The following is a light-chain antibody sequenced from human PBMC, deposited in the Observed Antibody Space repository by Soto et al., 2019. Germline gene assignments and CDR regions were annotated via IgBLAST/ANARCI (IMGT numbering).Light chain of an antibody. CDR1: QSVSSSN. CDR2: AAS. J-gene: IGKJ1*01. CDR3: QQYLTSPKT. Sequence: DIVLTQSPGTLSLSPGERATLSCRASQSVSSSNLAWYQQKPAQAPRLLIYAASRRAPGIPERLSGSGSGTDFTLTISRLEPEDFAVYYCQQYLTSPKTFGQGTKVDIK. V-gene: IGKV3-20*01.